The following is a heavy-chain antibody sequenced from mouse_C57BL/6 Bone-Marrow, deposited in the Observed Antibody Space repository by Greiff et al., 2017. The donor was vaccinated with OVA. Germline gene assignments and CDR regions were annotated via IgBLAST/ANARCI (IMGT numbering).Heavy chain of an antibody. D-gene: IGHD1-1*01. CDR3: ARRAYGSSYSFAY. V-gene: IGHV1-81*01. J-gene: IGHJ3*01. CDR1: GYTFTSYG. Sequence: VQLQESGAELARPGASVKLSCKASGYTFTSYGISWVKQRTGQGLEWIGEIYPRSGNTYYNEKFKGKATLTADKSSSTAYMELRSLTSEDSAVYFCARRAYGSSYSFAYWGQGTLVTVSA. CDR2: IYPRSGNT.